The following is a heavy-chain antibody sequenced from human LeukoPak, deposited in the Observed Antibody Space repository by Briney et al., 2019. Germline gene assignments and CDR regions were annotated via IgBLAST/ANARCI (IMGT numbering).Heavy chain of an antibody. CDR2: IHHSGST. J-gene: IGHJ4*02. Sequence: SETLSLTCTVSGGSISTYYWTWIRQPPGKGLEWIGYIHHSGSTNYNPSLKSRVTISVDTSKNQFSLKLSSVTAADTGVYYCARESVRPYFDYWGQGTLVTVSS. V-gene: IGHV4-59*12. D-gene: IGHD2-8*01. CDR3: ARESVRPYFDY. CDR1: GGSISTYY.